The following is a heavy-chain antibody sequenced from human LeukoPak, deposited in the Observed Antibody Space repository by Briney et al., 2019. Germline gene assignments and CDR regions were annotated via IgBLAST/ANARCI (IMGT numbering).Heavy chain of an antibody. CDR2: ISYDGSDK. J-gene: IGHJ6*02. CDR1: GFTFSSYA. V-gene: IGHV3-30-3*01. Sequence: GGSLRLSCAASGFTFSSYAMHWVRQAPGKGLEWVAVISYDGSDKYYADSVKGRFTISSDNSKNTLYLQMNSLRAEDTAVYYCARTGTLYYYYYGMDVWGQGTTVTVSS. CDR3: ARTGTLYYYYYGMDV. D-gene: IGHD1/OR15-1a*01.